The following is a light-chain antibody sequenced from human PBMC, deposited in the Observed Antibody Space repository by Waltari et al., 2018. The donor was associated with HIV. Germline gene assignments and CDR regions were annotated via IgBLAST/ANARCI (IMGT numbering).Light chain of an antibody. V-gene: IGKV3-20*01. CDR2: GVS. CDR1: QSISYNY. CDR3: QQYASSSFT. Sequence: VLTQSTGILSLSLGETAIFSCRASQSISYNYLAWYQQKTGQAPRLLMYGVSTRATGIPDRFSGSGSGTDFTLTISGLEPEDFAVYYCQQYASSSFTFGPGTKVEIK. J-gene: IGKJ3*01.